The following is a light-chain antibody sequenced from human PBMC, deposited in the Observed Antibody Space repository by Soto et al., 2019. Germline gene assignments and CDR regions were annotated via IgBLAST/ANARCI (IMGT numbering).Light chain of an antibody. CDR3: QQYGRSPYT. CDR1: QSVSSSY. J-gene: IGKJ2*01. V-gene: IGKV3-20*01. CDR2: GAS. Sequence: EVVLTQSPGTLSLSPGERATLSCRASQSVSSSYLAWFQQKPGQAPRLLIYGASSRATGIPDSFSGSGSGTDFTLTISRLEPEDFAVYYCQQYGRSPYTFGQGTKVDIK.